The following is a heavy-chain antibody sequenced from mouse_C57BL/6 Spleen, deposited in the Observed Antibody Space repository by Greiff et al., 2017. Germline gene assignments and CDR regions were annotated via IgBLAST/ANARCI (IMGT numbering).Heavy chain of an antibody. J-gene: IGHJ4*01. CDR1: GYTFTRYW. D-gene: IGHD4-1*02. CDR3: TRQLGRGYAMDY. CDR2: IYPGNSDT. Sequence: EVQLQQSGTVLARPGASVKMSCKTSGYTFTRYWMHWVKQRHGQGLAWIGAIYPGNSDTSYNQKFKGKAKLTAVTSARTAYMELSSLTNEDSAVYYCTRQLGRGYAMDYWGQGTSVTVSS. V-gene: IGHV1-5*01.